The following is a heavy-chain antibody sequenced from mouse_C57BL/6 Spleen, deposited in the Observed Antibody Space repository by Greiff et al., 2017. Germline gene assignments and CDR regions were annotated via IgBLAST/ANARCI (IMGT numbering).Heavy chain of an antibody. CDR3: AKVYDGYYEDYAMDY. CDR2: ISSGSSTI. J-gene: IGHJ4*01. V-gene: IGHV5-17*01. D-gene: IGHD2-3*01. CDR1: GFTFSDYG. Sequence: EVKVVESGGGLVKPGGSLKLSCAASGFTFSDYGMHWVRQAPEKWLEWVAYISSGSSTIYYADTVKGRFTISRDNAKNTLFLQMTSLRSEDTAMYYCAKVYDGYYEDYAMDYWGQGTSVTVSS.